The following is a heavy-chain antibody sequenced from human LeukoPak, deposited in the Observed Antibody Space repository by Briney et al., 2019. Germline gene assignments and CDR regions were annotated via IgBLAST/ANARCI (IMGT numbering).Heavy chain of an antibody. CDR2: ISYDGSNK. CDR3: AKDTHYETTALGY. V-gene: IGHV3-30*18. J-gene: IGHJ4*02. CDR1: GFTFSSYD. Sequence: GGSLRLSCAASGFTFSSYDMHWVRQALGKGLELVAVISYDGSNKYYADSVKGRVTISRDNSKITLYLQMNSLRAEDTAVYYCAKDTHYETTALGYWGQGTLVTVSS. D-gene: IGHD3-22*01.